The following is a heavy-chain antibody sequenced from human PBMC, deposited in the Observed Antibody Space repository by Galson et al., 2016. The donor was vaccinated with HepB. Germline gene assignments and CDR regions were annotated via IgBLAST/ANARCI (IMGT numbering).Heavy chain of an antibody. Sequence: SVKVSCKASGGTHSSDDITWVRQAPGQGLEWMGGIVPIFGTRTYAPNFQGRVSITADESTTTVYMELSSLRSEDTAVYYCASRLSIFEDNWGQGTLVTVSS. CDR2: IVPIFGTR. CDR3: ASRLSIFEDN. J-gene: IGHJ4*02. V-gene: IGHV1-69*13. D-gene: IGHD3-3*01. CDR1: GGTHSSDD.